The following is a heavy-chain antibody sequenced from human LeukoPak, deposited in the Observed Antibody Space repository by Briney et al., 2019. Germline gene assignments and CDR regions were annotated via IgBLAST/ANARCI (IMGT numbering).Heavy chain of an antibody. CDR2: IYYSGST. D-gene: IGHD4-23*01. CDR3: ARRQVVTRGDFDY. V-gene: IGHV4-39*01. Sequence: SETLSLTCTVSGGSISSSSYYWGWIRQPPGKGLEWIGNIYYSGSTYYNPSLKSRVTISVDTSKNQFSLKLSSMTAADTAVYYCARRQVVTRGDFDYWGQGTLVTVSS. J-gene: IGHJ4*02. CDR1: GGSISSSSYY.